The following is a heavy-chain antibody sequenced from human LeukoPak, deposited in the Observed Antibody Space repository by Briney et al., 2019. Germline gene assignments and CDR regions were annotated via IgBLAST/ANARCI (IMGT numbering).Heavy chain of an antibody. CDR1: GYTFTGYY. V-gene: IGHV1-2*02. CDR2: INPNSGGT. CDR3: ATNFYYDSNNYYSGDAFDI. J-gene: IGHJ3*02. D-gene: IGHD3-22*01. Sequence: ASVKVSCKASGYTFTGYYMHWVRQAPGQGLEWMGWINPNSGGTNYAEDFQGRVTMTRDTSISTGYMGLTRLRSDDTAVYYCATNFYYDSNNYYSGDAFDIWGQGTMVTVSS.